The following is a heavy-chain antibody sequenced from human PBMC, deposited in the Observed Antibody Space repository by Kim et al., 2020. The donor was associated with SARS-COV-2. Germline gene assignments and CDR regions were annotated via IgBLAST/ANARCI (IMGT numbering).Heavy chain of an antibody. J-gene: IGHJ2*01. CDR2: IYPGDSDT. V-gene: IGHV5-51*01. CDR1: GYSFTSYW. CDR3: ARLVFGGSIAAAGTEDWYFDL. Sequence: GESLKISCKGSGYSFTSYWIGWVRQMPGKGLEWMGIIYPGDSDTRYSPSFQGQVTISADKSISTAYLQWSSLKASDTAMYYCARLVFGGSIAAAGTEDWYFDLWGRGTLVTVSS. D-gene: IGHD6-13*01.